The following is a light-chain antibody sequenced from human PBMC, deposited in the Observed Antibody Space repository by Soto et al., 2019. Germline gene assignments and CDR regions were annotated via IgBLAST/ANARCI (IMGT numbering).Light chain of an antibody. J-gene: IGKJ5*01. V-gene: IGKV1-17*01. CDR3: LQHNNYPPIT. CDR2: AAS. CDR1: QGIRND. Sequence: DIQMTQSPSSLSASVGDRVTITCRASQGIRNDLAWYQQKPGKAPKRLIYAASSLQSGVPSRFSGSGSGTEFTLTSSSLQPEAFATYYCLQHNNYPPITLGQGTRLEIK.